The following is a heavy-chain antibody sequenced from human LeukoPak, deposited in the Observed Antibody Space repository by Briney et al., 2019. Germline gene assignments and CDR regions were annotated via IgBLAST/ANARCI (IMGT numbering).Heavy chain of an antibody. J-gene: IGHJ4*02. CDR3: AREASNWNYLDY. Sequence: SETLSLTCTVSGGSISSYYWSWIRQPPGKGLEWIGYIYYSGSTNYNPSLKSRVTILVDISKNQFSLKLSSVTAADTAVYYCAREASNWNYLDYWGQGTLVTVSS. CDR2: IYYSGST. CDR1: GGSISSYY. V-gene: IGHV4-59*01. D-gene: IGHD1-1*01.